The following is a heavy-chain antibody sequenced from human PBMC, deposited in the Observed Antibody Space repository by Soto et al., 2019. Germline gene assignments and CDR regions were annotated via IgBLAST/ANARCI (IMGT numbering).Heavy chain of an antibody. CDR2: ISAYNGNT. J-gene: IGHJ6*02. D-gene: IGHD3-10*01. CDR3: ARDHPLWTTYRGYYYYYGMDV. CDR1: GYTFTSYG. V-gene: IGHV1-18*01. Sequence: ASVKVSCKASGYTFTSYGISWVRQAPGQGLEWMGWISAYNGNTNYAQKLQGRVTMTTDTSTSTAYMELRSLRSDDTAVYYCARDHPLWTTYRGYYYYYGMDVWGQGTTVPVSS.